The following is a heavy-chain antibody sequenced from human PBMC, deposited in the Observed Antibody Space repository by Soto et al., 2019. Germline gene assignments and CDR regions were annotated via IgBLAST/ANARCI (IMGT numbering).Heavy chain of an antibody. D-gene: IGHD6-19*01. CDR3: ARERIIAVAGPYYYYMDV. CDR2: TYYRSKWYN. CDR1: GDSVSSISAA. V-gene: IGHV6-1*01. Sequence: SQTLSLTCAISGDSVSSISAAWNWIRQSASRGLEWLGRTYYRSKWYNDYAVSVKSRITIDPDTSKNQFSLQLNSVAPEDTAVYYCARERIIAVAGPYYYYMDVWGKGTTVTVSS. J-gene: IGHJ6*03.